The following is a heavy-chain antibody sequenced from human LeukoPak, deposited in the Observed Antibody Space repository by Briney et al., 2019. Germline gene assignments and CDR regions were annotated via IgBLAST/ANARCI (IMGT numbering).Heavy chain of an antibody. CDR2: IYYSGST. D-gene: IGHD6-13*01. CDR3: ASLSGGTARCPPPAY. CDR1: GGSLSSSSSY. J-gene: IGHJ4*02. Sequence: SETLSLTPTVSGGSLSSSSSYWAWIRQPPGKGLEWIGTIYYSGSTYYKPSLKSGLTISQDTSKNHCSLKLSSVTAADTAVYYCASLSGGTARCPPPAYWGQGTLVTVSS. V-gene: IGHV4-39*02.